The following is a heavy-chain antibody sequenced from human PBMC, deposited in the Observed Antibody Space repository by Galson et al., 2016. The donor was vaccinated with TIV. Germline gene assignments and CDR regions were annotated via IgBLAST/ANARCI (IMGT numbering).Heavy chain of an antibody. V-gene: IGHV4-59*11. J-gene: IGHJ6*03. Sequence: TLSLTCDVSGGSISRHYWTWIRQSPGKGLEWIGDIFYSGISNYNPSLKTRVTISGDTSKNQISLKLTSVTAADTAVYYCARDKSGYETVDSFYYYMDVWGTGTTVTVSS. D-gene: IGHD5-12*01. CDR3: ARDKSGYETVDSFYYYMDV. CDR2: IFYSGIS. CDR1: GGSISRHY.